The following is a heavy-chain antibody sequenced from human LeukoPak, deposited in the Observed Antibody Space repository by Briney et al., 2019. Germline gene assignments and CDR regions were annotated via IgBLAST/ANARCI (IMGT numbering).Heavy chain of an antibody. CDR1: GYTLTELS. V-gene: IGHV1-24*01. CDR2: FDPEDGET. CDR3: ATDLYCGGDCYSAFDI. Sequence: GASVKVSCKVSGYTLTELSMHWVRQAPGKGVEWMGGFDPEDGETIYAQKLQGRGTINEDTSTDTAYMELSSLRSEDTAVYYCATDLYCGGDCYSAFDIWGQGTMVTVSS. D-gene: IGHD2-21*01. J-gene: IGHJ3*02.